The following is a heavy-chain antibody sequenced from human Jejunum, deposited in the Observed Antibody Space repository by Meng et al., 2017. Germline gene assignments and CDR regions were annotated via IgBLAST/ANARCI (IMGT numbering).Heavy chain of an antibody. D-gene: IGHD3-22*01. J-gene: IGHJ6*02. CDR1: GGTFRSYA. Sequence: SVKVSCKASGGTFRSYAFSWVRQAPGQGLEWMGGIIPVFGTANYAQKFQGRVTITADKSTSTAYMELSSLRSEDTAVYFCARVAITMIIEVTRGYYYGFDVWGQETTVTVSS. CDR2: IIPVFGTA. V-gene: IGHV1-69*06. CDR3: ARVAITMIIEVTRGYYYGFDV.